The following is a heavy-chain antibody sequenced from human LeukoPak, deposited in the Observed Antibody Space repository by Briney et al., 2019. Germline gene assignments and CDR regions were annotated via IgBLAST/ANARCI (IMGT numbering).Heavy chain of an antibody. V-gene: IGHV3-23*01. D-gene: IGHD2-2*01. J-gene: IGHJ4*02. Sequence: GGSLRLSCAASGFTFSFYAMTWVRQAPGKGLEWVSGISGSDGRTYYADSVKGRFTISRDDSKNTLYLQMNSLRAEDTAVYFCVKETPRDVVVPAATGEDWGQGTLVTVSS. CDR1: GFTFSFYA. CDR3: VKETPRDVVVPAATGED. CDR2: ISGSDGRT.